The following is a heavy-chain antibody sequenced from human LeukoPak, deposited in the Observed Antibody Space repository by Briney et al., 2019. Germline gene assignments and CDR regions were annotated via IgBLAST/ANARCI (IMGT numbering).Heavy chain of an antibody. V-gene: IGHV4-39*07. CDR3: AREYDSSGYPNYMDV. D-gene: IGHD3-22*01. CDR1: GGSISSSSYY. J-gene: IGHJ6*03. CDR2: IFYSGST. Sequence: SETLSLTCTVSGGSISSSSYYWGWIRQPPGKGLEWIGSIFYSGSTYYNPSLKSRVTISVDTSKNQFSLKLSSVTAADTAVYCCAREYDSSGYPNYMDVWGKGTTVTVSS.